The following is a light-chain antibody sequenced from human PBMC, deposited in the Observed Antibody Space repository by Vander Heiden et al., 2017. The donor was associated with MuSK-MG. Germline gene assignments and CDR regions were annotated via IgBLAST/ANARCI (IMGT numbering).Light chain of an antibody. Sequence: ASQWTQSPSALSASVGDRVTITCRASQGISSALAWYQQKPGKAPKLLIYDASSLESWVPSRFSGSGYGTDFTLTISSLQPEDFAPYYCQQANSYPPLTFGPGTRLEIK. J-gene: IGKJ5*01. CDR1: QGISSA. CDR3: QQANSYPPLT. V-gene: IGKV1-13*02. CDR2: DAS.